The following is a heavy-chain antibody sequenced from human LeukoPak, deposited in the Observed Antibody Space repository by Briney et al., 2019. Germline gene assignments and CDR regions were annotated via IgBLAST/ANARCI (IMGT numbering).Heavy chain of an antibody. CDR1: GFTFSNAW. J-gene: IGHJ4*02. CDR2: IKLDGSEK. Sequence: GGSLRLSCAASGFTFSNAWMNWVRQAPGKGLEWVANIKLDGSEKNHVDSVKGRFTISRDNTKNSLYLQMNSLRAEDTAVFYCARDQYDTWSRRGNFDSWGQGTLVIVSS. CDR3: ARDQYDTWSRRGNFDS. D-gene: IGHD3-3*01. V-gene: IGHV3-7*03.